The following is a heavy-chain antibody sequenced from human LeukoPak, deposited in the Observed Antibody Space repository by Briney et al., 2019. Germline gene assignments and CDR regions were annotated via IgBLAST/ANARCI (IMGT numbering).Heavy chain of an antibody. CDR1: GFTFSSYS. D-gene: IGHD1-14*01. J-gene: IGHJ6*02. V-gene: IGHV3-21*01. Sequence: PGGSLRLSCAASGFTFSSYSMNWVRQAPGKGLEWVSSISSSSSYIYYADSVKGRFTISRDNAKSSLYLQMNSLRAEDTAVYYCARLIVTRGMDVWGQGTTVTVSS. CDR3: ARLIVTRGMDV. CDR2: ISSSSSYI.